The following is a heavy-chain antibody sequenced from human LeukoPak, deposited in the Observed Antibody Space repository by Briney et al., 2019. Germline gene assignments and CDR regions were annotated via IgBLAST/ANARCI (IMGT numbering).Heavy chain of an antibody. D-gene: IGHD5-18*01. Sequence: GGSLRLSWEAPGFTFGSHAMYWVRQAPGKGLEWVAGIFGSGGSPHYADSVKGRFTISRDNPRNTVYLQINSLRDDDTAVYYCGKTTVGYSSGQKPAWPVDFWGQGTLVTVSS. CDR3: GKTTVGYSSGQKPAWPVDF. V-gene: IGHV3-23*01. J-gene: IGHJ4*02. CDR2: IFGSGGSP. CDR1: GFTFGSHA.